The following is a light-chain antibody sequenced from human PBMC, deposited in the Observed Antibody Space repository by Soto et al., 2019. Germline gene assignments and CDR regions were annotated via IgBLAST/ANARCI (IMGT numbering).Light chain of an antibody. CDR3: QQRSNWPPLT. V-gene: IGKV3-11*01. J-gene: IGKJ4*01. Sequence: EIVLTQSPATLSLSPGERATLSCRASQSVSSYLAWYQQKPGQAPSLLIYDASNRATVIPARFSGSGSGTDFTLTISSLEPEDFAVYYCQQRSNWPPLTFGGGNKVESK. CDR1: QSVSSY. CDR2: DAS.